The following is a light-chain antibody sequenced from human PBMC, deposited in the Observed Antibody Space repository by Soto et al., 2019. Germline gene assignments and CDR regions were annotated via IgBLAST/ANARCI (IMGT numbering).Light chain of an antibody. CDR2: AAS. CDR1: QAISNS. V-gene: IGKV1-27*01. Sequence: DIQMTQSPSSLSASVGDSVTITCRASQAISNSLAWYQHKPGRVPKLLIYAASTLQAGVPFRFSGSGSGTDFTLTISSLQPEDVATYYWQKYNSDWTFGQGTKVEIK. CDR3: QKYNSDWT. J-gene: IGKJ1*01.